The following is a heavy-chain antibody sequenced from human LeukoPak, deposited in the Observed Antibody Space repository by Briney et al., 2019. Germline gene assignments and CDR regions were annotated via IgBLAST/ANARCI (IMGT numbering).Heavy chain of an antibody. CDR3: ARDPAYYGSGSYGGDY. CDR2: ISYDGSNK. CDR1: GFTFSSYS. D-gene: IGHD3-10*01. Sequence: GGSLRLSCAASGFTFSSYSMNWVRQAPGKGLEWVAVISYDGSNKYYADSVKGRFTISRDNSKNTLYLQMNSLRAEDTAVYYCARDPAYYGSGSYGGDYWGQGTLVTVSS. J-gene: IGHJ4*02. V-gene: IGHV3-30*03.